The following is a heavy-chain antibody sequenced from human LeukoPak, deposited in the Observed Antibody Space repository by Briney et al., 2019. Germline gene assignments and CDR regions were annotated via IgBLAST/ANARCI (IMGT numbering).Heavy chain of an antibody. CDR2: IKSKENGGTK. CDR3: STRAGSFSSNF. J-gene: IGHJ4*02. D-gene: IGHD6-6*01. V-gene: IGHV3-15*01. Sequence: GGLLRLSCEAYGFTFSNAWMTWVRQSPGKGLEWIGRIKSKENGGTKEYAEPVIGRFTISRDDSKKTLYLQLNSLKSEDTAIYYCSTRAGSFSSNFWGLGILAMVSS. CDR1: GFTFSNAW.